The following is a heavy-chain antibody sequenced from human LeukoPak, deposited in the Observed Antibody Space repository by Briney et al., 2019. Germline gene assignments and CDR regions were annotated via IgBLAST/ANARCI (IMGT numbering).Heavy chain of an antibody. D-gene: IGHD1-1*01. CDR2: FDPVDGET. V-gene: IGHV1-24*01. Sequence: GASVKVSCKVSGYTLTELSMHWVRQAPGKGLEWMGGFDPVDGETIYAQKFQGRVTMTEDTSTDTAYMELSSLRSEDTAVYYCATVTGTTISFDYWGQGTLVTVSS. CDR3: ATVTGTTISFDY. J-gene: IGHJ4*02. CDR1: GYTLTELS.